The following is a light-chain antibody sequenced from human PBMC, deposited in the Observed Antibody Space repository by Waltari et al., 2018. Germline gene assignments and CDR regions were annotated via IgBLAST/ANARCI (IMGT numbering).Light chain of an antibody. CDR2: RNN. J-gene: IGLJ2*01. V-gene: IGLV1-47*01. CDR1: SPNIGSNY. Sequence: QSVLTQPPSASGTPGQRVTIPCSGSSPNIGSNYVYWYPQLPGTAPKHLIYRNNQRPSGVPDRFSGSKSGTSASLAISGLRSEDEADYYCAAWDDSLSGPVVFGGGTKLTVL. CDR3: AAWDDSLSGPVV.